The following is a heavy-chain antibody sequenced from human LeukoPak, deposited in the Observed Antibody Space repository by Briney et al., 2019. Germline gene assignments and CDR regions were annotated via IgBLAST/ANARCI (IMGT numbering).Heavy chain of an antibody. CDR1: GGSISSYY. D-gene: IGHD1-26*01. J-gene: IGHJ6*03. V-gene: IGHV4-4*07. CDR3: AREAVWELLSYYYYYYMDV. Sequence: SETLSLTCTVSGGSISSYYWSWLRQPAGKGLEWIGRIYTSGSTNYNPSLKSRVTMSVDTSKNQFSLKLSSVTAADTAVYYCAREAVWELLSYYYYYYMDVWGKGTTVTISS. CDR2: IYTSGST.